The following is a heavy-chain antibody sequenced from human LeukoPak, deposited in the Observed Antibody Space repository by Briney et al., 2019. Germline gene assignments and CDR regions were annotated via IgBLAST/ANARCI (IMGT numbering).Heavy chain of an antibody. CDR3: ARDLQWNALDS. CDR2: IEQNGGEQ. D-gene: IGHD6-19*01. Sequence: GGSLRLSCTASGFTFSHYWMTWVRQAPGKGLEWVAHIEQNGGEQYYVDSVGGRFTISRVNAKNSLFLQMNSLRDEDTAVYYCARDLQWNALDSWGQGTLVTVSS. V-gene: IGHV3-7*04. J-gene: IGHJ4*02. CDR1: GFTFSHYW.